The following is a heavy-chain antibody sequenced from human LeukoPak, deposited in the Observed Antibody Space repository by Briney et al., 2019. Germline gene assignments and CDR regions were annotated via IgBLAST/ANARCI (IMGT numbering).Heavy chain of an antibody. CDR1: GFTFSDYY. Sequence: GGSLRLSCAASGFTFSDYYMSWIRQAPGKGLEWVSYISSSGSTIYYADSVKGRFTISRDTAKNSLYLQMNSLRAEDTAVYYCARHPPAMANFDYWGQGTLVTVSS. V-gene: IGHV3-11*01. D-gene: IGHD5-18*01. J-gene: IGHJ4*02. CDR3: ARHPPAMANFDY. CDR2: ISSSGSTI.